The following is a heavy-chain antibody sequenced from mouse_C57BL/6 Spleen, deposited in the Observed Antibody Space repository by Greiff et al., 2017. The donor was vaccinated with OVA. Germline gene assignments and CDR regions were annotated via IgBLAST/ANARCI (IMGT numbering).Heavy chain of an antibody. V-gene: IGHV5-17*01. CDR3: AKGGTAQATWAMDY. CDR2: ISSGSSTI. Sequence: EVQVVESGGGLVKPGGSLKLSCAASGFTFSDYGMHWVRQAPEKGLEWVAYISSGSSTIYYADTVKGRFTISRDNAKNTLFLQMTRLRSEDTAMYYCAKGGTAQATWAMDYWGQGTSVTVSS. CDR1: GFTFSDYG. D-gene: IGHD3-2*02. J-gene: IGHJ4*01.